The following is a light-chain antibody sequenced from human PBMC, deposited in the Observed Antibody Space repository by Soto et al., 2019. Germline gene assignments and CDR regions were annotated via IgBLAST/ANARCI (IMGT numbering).Light chain of an antibody. CDR1: QSISSW. CDR2: KAS. Sequence: DIQMTQSPSTLSASVGDRVTITCRASQSISSWLAWYQQKPGKAPKLLIYKASSLESGVPSRFSGSGSGTEFTLTISCLQTDDFATDYCQQYNSYLYTFGPGTKVDIK. V-gene: IGKV1-5*03. CDR3: QQYNSYLYT. J-gene: IGKJ3*01.